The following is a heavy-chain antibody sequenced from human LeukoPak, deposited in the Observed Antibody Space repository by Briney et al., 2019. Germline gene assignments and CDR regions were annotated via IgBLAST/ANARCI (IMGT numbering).Heavy chain of an antibody. D-gene: IGHD5-24*01. J-gene: IGHJ4*02. Sequence: SQTLSLTCSVSNDSISSGRYYWIWIRQPAGKGLEWIGRIYTSGSTNYNPSLKSRVIMSVDTSKNQYSLSLSSVTAADTAVYYCARDRTGWLQADYWGPGTLVTVSS. CDR1: NDSISSGRYY. CDR2: IYTSGST. V-gene: IGHV4-61*02. CDR3: ARDRTGWLQADY.